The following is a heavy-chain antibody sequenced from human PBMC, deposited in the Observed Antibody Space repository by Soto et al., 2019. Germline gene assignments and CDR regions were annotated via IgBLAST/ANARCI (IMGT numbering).Heavy chain of an antibody. Sequence: ASVKVSCKASGYTFTSYYMHWVRQAPGQGLEWMGIINPSGGSTSYAQKFQGRVTMTRDTSTSTVYMELSSLRSEDTAVYYCARDQGTTATPDAFDIWRQGTMVTVPS. CDR2: INPSGGST. CDR3: ARDQGTTATPDAFDI. J-gene: IGHJ3*02. D-gene: IGHD5-12*01. V-gene: IGHV1-46*01. CDR1: GYTFTSYY.